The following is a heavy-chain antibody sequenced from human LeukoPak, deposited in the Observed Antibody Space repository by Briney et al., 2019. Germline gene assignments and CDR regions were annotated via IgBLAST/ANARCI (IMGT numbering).Heavy chain of an antibody. Sequence: PSETLSLTCTVSGGSISSSSYYWGWIRQPPGKGLEWIGSIYYSGSTYYNPSPKSRVTISVDTSKNQFSLKLSSVTAADTAVYYCARDVSGYDALDRNYYYMDVWGKGTTVTVSS. CDR3: ARDVSGYDALDRNYYYMDV. D-gene: IGHD3-10*01. CDR1: GGSISSSSYY. V-gene: IGHV4-39*07. CDR2: IYYSGST. J-gene: IGHJ6*03.